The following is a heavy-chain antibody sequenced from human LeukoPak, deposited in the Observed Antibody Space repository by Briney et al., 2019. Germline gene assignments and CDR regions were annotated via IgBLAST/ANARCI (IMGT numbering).Heavy chain of an antibody. CDR1: GYTLTSYG. CDR3: ARDPYVRSSSRYGMDV. J-gene: IGHJ6*02. V-gene: IGHV1-18*01. Sequence: ASVPVSCKASGYTLTSYGLRWVRPAPPQGVAGMEWIRAYNVNTNYAQKLQGRVTMSTVTSTSTASMELRSLRSDDTGVYYCARDPYVRSSSRYGMDVWGQGTTVTVSS. CDR2: IRAYNVNT. D-gene: IGHD6-13*01.